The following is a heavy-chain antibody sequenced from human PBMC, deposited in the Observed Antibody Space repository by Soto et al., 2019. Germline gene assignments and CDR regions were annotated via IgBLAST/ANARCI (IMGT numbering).Heavy chain of an antibody. Sequence: EVQLVESGGGLVQPGGSLRLSCAASGFTVSDHYMDWVRQAPGKGLEWVGRTRNKANSYTTEYAASVKGRFTISRDASKNSLYLQMNSLKTEDTAVYYCAGWRTTVDYFDYWGQGTLVTVSS. V-gene: IGHV3-72*01. CDR1: GFTVSDHY. CDR2: TRNKANSYTT. CDR3: AGWRTTVDYFDY. J-gene: IGHJ4*02. D-gene: IGHD4-4*01.